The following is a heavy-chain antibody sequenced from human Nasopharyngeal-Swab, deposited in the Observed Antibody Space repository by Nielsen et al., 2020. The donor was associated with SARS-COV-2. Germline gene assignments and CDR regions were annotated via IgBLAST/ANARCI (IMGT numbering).Heavy chain of an antibody. CDR2: IYSGGST. Sequence: GESLKISCAASGFTVSSNYMSWVRQAPGKGLEWVSVIYSGGSTYYADSVKGRFTISRHNSKNTLYLQMNSLRAEDTAVYYCAGTYSSSSPSDYWGQGTLVTVSS. D-gene: IGHD6-6*01. CDR1: GFTVSSNY. J-gene: IGHJ4*02. V-gene: IGHV3-53*04. CDR3: AGTYSSSSPSDY.